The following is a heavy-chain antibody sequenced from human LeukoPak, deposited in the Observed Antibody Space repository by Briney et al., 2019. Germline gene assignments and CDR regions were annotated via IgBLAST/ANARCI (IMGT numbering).Heavy chain of an antibody. V-gene: IGHV3-20*04. D-gene: IGHD3-10*01. CDR2: INWNGGST. CDR1: GFTFDDYG. CDR3: AKAYVGPNWFDP. Sequence: GGSLRLSCAASGFTFDDYGMSWVRQAPGKGLEWVSGINWNGGSTGYADSVKGRFTISRDNAKNSLYLQMNSLRAEDTAVYYCAKAYVGPNWFDPWGQGTLVTVSS. J-gene: IGHJ5*02.